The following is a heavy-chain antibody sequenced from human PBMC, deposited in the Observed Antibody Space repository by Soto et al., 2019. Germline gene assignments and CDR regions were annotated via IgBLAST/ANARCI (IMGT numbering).Heavy chain of an antibody. CDR2: IYHSGNT. V-gene: IGHV4-4*02. CDR3: AREPFYRSYYMDF. CDR1: SGSISNSNW. Sequence: SETLSLTCVVSSGSISNSNWWSWVRQPPGKGLEWIGEIYHSGNTNYNPSLKSRVTISVDKSKNQFSLKLSSVTAADTAVFYYAREPFYRSYYMDFWGKGTTVTVSS. J-gene: IGHJ6*03. D-gene: IGHD4-4*01.